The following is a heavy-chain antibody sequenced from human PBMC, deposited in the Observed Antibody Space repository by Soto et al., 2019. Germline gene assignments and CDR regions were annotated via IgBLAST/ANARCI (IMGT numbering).Heavy chain of an antibody. CDR2: INPNSVGT. V-gene: IGHV1-2*02. D-gene: IGHD6-19*01. J-gene: IGHJ4*02. Sequence: ASVKVSCKASGYTFTGYYMHWVRQAPGQGLEWMGWINPNSVGTNYAQKFQGRVTIARDTSISTAYMELRRLRSDETAVYYCERDTQWLAVDYWGQGTLVTVSA. CDR3: ERDTQWLAVDY. CDR1: GYTFTGYY.